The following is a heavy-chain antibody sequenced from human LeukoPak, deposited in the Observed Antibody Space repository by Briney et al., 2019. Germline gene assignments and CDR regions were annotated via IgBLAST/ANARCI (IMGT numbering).Heavy chain of an antibody. CDR1: GFTFSSYS. V-gene: IGHV3-48*01. Sequence: GGSLRLSCAASGFTFSSYSMNWVRQAPGKGLEWVSYISSSSSTIYYADSVKGRFTISRDNAKNSLYLQMNSLRAEDTAVYYCARDRYSNYVFWFDPWGQGTLVTVSS. CDR2: ISSSSSTI. J-gene: IGHJ5*02. CDR3: ARDRYSNYVFWFDP. D-gene: IGHD4-11*01.